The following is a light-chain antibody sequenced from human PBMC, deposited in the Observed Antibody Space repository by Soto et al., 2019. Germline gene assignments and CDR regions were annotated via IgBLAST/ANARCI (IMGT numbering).Light chain of an antibody. Sequence: STSTLSLSPGERAPLSCRASQSVSSSYLACYQQQPAQATRLLIYAASRRAPGIPERFSGSGSGTDFTLTISILEPEDFVVYYCQQYLTPPKTFGQGTKVDIK. CDR2: AAS. CDR1: QSVSSSY. V-gene: IGKV3-20*01. CDR3: QQYLTPPKT. J-gene: IGKJ1*01.